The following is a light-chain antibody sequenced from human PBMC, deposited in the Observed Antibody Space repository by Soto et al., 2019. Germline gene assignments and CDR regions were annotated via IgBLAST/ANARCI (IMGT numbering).Light chain of an antibody. Sequence: MTQSPPTLSVSPGESATLSCRASQSISNFLAWYQQKPGQAPRLLIYGASTRATGIPARFSGSGSGTEFTLTISSLQSEDFAVYYCQQYDNWPLFFGQGTKVDIK. V-gene: IGKV3-15*01. J-gene: IGKJ2*01. CDR2: GAS. CDR1: QSISNF. CDR3: QQYDNWPLF.